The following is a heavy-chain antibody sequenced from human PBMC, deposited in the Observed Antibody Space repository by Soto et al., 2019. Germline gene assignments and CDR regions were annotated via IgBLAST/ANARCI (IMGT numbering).Heavy chain of an antibody. V-gene: IGHV3-9*01. D-gene: IGHD6-13*01. CDR3: AKVLLSSSWSSFDS. CDR1: GFTFSDYA. CDR2: ISWDGGNV. Sequence: EVQLVESGGDLVQPGRSLRLSCAASGFTFSDYAIHWVRQVPGKGLEWVSGISWDGGNVGYADSVKGRFTISRDNAKNSMYLQMTSLRPEDTALYYCAKVLLSSSWSSFDSWGQGTLVTVSS. J-gene: IGHJ4*02.